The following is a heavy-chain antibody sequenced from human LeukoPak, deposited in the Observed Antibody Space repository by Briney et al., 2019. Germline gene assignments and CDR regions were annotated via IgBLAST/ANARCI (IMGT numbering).Heavy chain of an antibody. V-gene: IGHV1-18*01. CDR3: ARSPAYYDFWSGYYGYNWFDP. Sequence: ASVKVSCKASGYTFTSYGISWVRQALGQGLEWMGWISAYNGNTNYAQKLQGRVTMTTDTSTSTAYMELRSLRSDDTAVYYCARSPAYYDFWSGYYGYNWFDPWGQGTLVTVSS. D-gene: IGHD3-3*01. CDR2: ISAYNGNT. J-gene: IGHJ5*02. CDR1: GYTFTSYG.